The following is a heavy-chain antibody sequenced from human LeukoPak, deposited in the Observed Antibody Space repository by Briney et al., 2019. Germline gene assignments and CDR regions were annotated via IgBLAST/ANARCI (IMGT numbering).Heavy chain of an antibody. V-gene: IGHV1-69*05. Sequence: SVKVSCKASGGTFSSYAISWVRQAPGQGLEWMGRIIPIFGTANYAQKFQGRVTITTDESTSTAYMELSSLRSEDTAVYYCATENSARWSSSSDDAFDIWGQGTMVTVSS. J-gene: IGHJ3*02. CDR3: ATENSARWSSSSDDAFDI. CDR2: IIPIFGTA. D-gene: IGHD6-13*01. CDR1: GGTFSSYA.